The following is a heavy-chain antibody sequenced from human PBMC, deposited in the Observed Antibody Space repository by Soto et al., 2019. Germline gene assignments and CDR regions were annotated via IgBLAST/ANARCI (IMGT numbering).Heavy chain of an antibody. Sequence: EVQLVESGGGLVQPGRSLRLSCAASGFTFDDYAMHWVRQAPGKGLEWVSGISWNSGSIGYADSVKGRFTISRDNAKKSLYLQMNSLRAEDTALYYCAKDRWGEPADIERWFDPWGQGTLVTVSS. CDR1: GFTFDDYA. CDR3: AKDRWGEPADIERWFDP. D-gene: IGHD2-2*02. CDR2: ISWNSGSI. V-gene: IGHV3-9*01. J-gene: IGHJ5*02.